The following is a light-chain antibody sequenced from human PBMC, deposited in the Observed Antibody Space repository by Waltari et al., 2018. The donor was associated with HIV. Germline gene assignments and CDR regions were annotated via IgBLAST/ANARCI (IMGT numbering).Light chain of an antibody. Sequence: DIVLTQSPDSLTVSLGERDTINCKASKSILFSTTNSNYLAWYQQKPGHPPKLLISWASGRRSGVPDRFSGAGSGTDFTLTITSLQAEDVAVYYCQQYYSHPRTFGQGTKLEI. J-gene: IGKJ2*01. V-gene: IGKV4-1*01. CDR3: QQYYSHPRT. CDR2: WAS. CDR1: KSILFSTTNSNY.